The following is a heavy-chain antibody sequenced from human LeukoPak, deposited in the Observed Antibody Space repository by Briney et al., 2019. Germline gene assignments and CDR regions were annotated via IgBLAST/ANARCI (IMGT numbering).Heavy chain of an antibody. Sequence: PGGSLRLSCAASGFTFSNAWMNWVRQAPGKGLEWVAVISYDGSNKYYADSVKGRFTISRDNSKNTLYLQMNSLRAEDTAVYYCARDRYGDYGLDYWGQGTLVTVSS. V-gene: IGHV3-30-3*01. D-gene: IGHD4-17*01. CDR1: GFTFSNAW. CDR3: ARDRYGDYGLDY. CDR2: ISYDGSNK. J-gene: IGHJ4*02.